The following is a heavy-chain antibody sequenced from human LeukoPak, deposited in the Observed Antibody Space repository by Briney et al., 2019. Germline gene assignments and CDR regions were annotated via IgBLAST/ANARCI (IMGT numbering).Heavy chain of an antibody. J-gene: IGHJ4*02. V-gene: IGHV1-46*01. D-gene: IGHD1-26*01. CDR2: INPSGGST. Sequence: ASVKVSCKASGYTFTSYYMHWVRQAPGQGLEWMGIINPSGGSTSHAQKFQGRVTMTRDTSTGTVYMELSSLRSEDTAVYYCAREVGATKSQRPYYFDYWGQGTLVTVSS. CDR3: AREVGATKSQRPYYFDY. CDR1: GYTFTSYY.